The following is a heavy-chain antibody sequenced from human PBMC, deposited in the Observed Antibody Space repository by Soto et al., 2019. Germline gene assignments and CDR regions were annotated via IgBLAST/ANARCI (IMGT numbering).Heavy chain of an antibody. Sequence: QEQLVQSGAEVKKPGAPVKVSCKASGYTFTNYNINWVRQATGQGLEWMGWMNPNTGNTGYAEKFQGRVTMTGNSSINTAYMELSGLRSDDTAVYYCAREAASDPSFYYHYMDVWGKGTTVTVSS. J-gene: IGHJ6*03. D-gene: IGHD6-25*01. CDR2: MNPNTGNT. CDR1: GYTFTNYN. V-gene: IGHV1-8*01. CDR3: AREAASDPSFYYHYMDV.